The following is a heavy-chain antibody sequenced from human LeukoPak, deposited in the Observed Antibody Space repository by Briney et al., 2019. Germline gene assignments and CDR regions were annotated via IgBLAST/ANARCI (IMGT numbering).Heavy chain of an antibody. D-gene: IGHD3-22*01. V-gene: IGHV4-39*07. CDR3: ARTAYFDSSGNYWPGLSFDV. CDR1: GGSISSSNYY. CDR2: IYYSGST. Sequence: PSETLSLTCTVSGGSISSSNYYWGWIRQPPGKGLEWIGSIYYSGSTYYNPSLKSRVTISVDTSENQFSLKLTSVTAADTAVYYCARTAYFDSSGNYWPGLSFDVWGQGTMVTVSS. J-gene: IGHJ3*01.